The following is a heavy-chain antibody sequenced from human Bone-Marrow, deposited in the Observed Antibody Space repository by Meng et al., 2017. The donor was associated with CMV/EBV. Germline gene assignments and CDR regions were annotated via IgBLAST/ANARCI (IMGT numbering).Heavy chain of an antibody. CDR2: IIPIFGTA. J-gene: IGHJ6*02. CDR1: GGTFSSYA. V-gene: IGHV1-69*05. D-gene: IGHD5/OR15-5a*01. Sequence: SVKVSCKASGGTFSSYAISWVRQAPGQGLEWMGGIIPIFGTANYAQKFQGRITITTDESTSTAYMELSSLRSEDTAVYYCASPRVLSRLSTKRYYYYGTDVWGQGTTVTVSS. CDR3: ASPRVLSRLSTKRYYYYGTDV.